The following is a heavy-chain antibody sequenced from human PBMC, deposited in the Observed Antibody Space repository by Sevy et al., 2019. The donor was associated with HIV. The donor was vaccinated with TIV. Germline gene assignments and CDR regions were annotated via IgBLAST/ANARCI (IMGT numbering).Heavy chain of an antibody. J-gene: IGHJ3*02. CDR1: GFIFSNYD. Sequence: GGSLRLSCVGSGFIFSNYDMHWVRQRTGKGLEWVASIGTLADTFYPDSVKGRFTISRENAKNSLFLQMTDLGVGDTAVYFCTRHGILPYGSGKAFDIWGRGTTVTVSS. CDR2: IGTLADT. CDR3: TRHGILPYGSGKAFDI. D-gene: IGHD3-10*01. V-gene: IGHV3-13*01.